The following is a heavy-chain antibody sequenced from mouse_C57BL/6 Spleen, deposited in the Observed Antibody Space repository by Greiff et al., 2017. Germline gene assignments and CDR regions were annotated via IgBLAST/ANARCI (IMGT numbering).Heavy chain of an antibody. CDR3: AREGSTVVASSYFDY. D-gene: IGHD1-1*01. V-gene: IGHV1-59*01. CDR2: IDPSDSYT. Sequence: QVQLQQPGAELVRPGTSVKLSCKASGYTFTSYWMHWVKQRPGQGLEWIGVIDPSDSYTNYNQKFKGKATLTVDTSSSTAYMQLSSLTSEDSAVYYCAREGSTVVASSYFDYWGQGTTLTVSS. CDR1: GYTFTSYW. J-gene: IGHJ2*01.